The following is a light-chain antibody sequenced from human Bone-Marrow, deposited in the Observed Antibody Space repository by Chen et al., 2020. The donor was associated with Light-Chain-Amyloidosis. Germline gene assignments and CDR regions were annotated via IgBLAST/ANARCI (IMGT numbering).Light chain of an antibody. CDR1: QPLLDSDDGNTY. V-gene: IGKV2-40*01. CDR2: MVS. CDR3: MQRIEFPFT. J-gene: IGKJ4*01. Sequence: DIVMTQTPLSLSVTPGEPPSISCRSSQPLLDSDDGNTYLDWFLQKSGQSPQLLIYMVSHRASGVPDRFSGSGSGTDFTLKISRVEAEDVGGYYCMQRIEFPFTFGGGTKVEIK.